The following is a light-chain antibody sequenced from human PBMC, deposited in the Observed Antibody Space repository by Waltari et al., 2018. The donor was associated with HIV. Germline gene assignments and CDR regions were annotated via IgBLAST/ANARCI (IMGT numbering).Light chain of an antibody. J-gene: IGKJ2*02. CDR1: QDISNS. Sequence: DLPMTQSPSSLSPSLADRVVLTCRASQDISNSVAWYQQKPGKAPQLLLYAASRLESGVPSRFSGSGSGTDYTLTISSLQPEDFATYYCQQYYSTPPCTFGQGTKLEIK. CDR3: QQYYSTPPCT. V-gene: IGKV1-NL1*01. CDR2: AAS.